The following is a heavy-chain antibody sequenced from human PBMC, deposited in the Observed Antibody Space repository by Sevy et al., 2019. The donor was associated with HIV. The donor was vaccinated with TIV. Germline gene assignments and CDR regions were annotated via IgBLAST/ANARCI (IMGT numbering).Heavy chain of an antibody. D-gene: IGHD2-21*01. V-gene: IGHV3-13*02. Sequence: GGSLRLSCAGYGFSFSDSDMHWVRHPTGKSLEWISSKGTLGDTFYADSVKGRFTISRDNAKSSLYLQMSNLRAGDTALYDCVRGLQTHCDRTACPLDHWGQGTLVTVSS. J-gene: IGHJ4*02. CDR3: VRGLQTHCDRTACPLDH. CDR1: GFSFSDSD. CDR2: KGTLGDT.